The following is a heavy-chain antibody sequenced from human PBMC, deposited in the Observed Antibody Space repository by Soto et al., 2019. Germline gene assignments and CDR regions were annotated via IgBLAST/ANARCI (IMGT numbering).Heavy chain of an antibody. CDR2: MHTGGNEK. Sequence: QVQLVESGGGVVQPGGSLRLSCAASGFTFSYYGFHWVRQPPGKGLEWVAVMHTGGNEKYYVDSVKGRFTVSGDDSRNMVYLEMSGLRAEDTAEYFCARDADTTGHYSHFDLWGRGALVAVS. V-gene: IGHV3-33*08. J-gene: IGHJ4*02. CDR3: ARDADTTGHYSHFDL. CDR1: GFTFSYYG. D-gene: IGHD3-9*01.